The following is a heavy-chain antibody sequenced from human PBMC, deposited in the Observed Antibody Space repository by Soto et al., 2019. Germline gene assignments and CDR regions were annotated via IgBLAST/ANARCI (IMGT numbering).Heavy chain of an antibody. J-gene: IGHJ4*02. D-gene: IGHD3-10*01. Sequence: PSETLSLTCAVYGGSFSGYYWSWIRQPPGKGLEWIGEINHSGSTNYNPSLKSRVTISVDTSKNQFSLKLSSVTAADTAVYYCARGPKTMVRGVFDYWGQGTLVTVSS. V-gene: IGHV4-34*01. CDR3: ARGPKTMVRGVFDY. CDR1: GGSFSGYY. CDR2: INHSGST.